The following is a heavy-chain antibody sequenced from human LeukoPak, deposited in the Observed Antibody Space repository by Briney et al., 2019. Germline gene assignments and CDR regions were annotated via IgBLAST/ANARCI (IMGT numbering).Heavy chain of an antibody. V-gene: IGHV1-46*01. CDR3: ARGHGGASYYFDY. J-gene: IGHJ4*02. D-gene: IGHD3-3*01. CDR2: INPSGGST. CDR1: GYTFTSYY. Sequence: ASVKVSCKASGYTFTSYYMHWARQAPGQGLEWMGIINPSGGSTSYAQKFQGRVTMNRDMSTSTVYMELSSLRSEDMAVYYCARGHGGASYYFDYWGQGTLVTVSS.